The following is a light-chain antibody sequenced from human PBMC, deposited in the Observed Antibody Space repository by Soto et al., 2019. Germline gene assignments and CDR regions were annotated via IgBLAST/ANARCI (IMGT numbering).Light chain of an antibody. CDR3: QKYDSAPLT. Sequence: DIQLTQSPSSLSASVGDRVTITCRASQGINKYLAWYQQKEGKVPNLLIYAASTLQSGVPSRFSGSGSGTDFTLTIDSLQPEDVAVYYCQKYDSAPLTFGPGTKVDIK. V-gene: IGKV1-27*01. J-gene: IGKJ3*01. CDR2: AAS. CDR1: QGINKY.